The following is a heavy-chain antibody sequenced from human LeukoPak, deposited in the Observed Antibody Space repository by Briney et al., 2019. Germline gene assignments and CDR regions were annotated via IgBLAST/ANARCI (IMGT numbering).Heavy chain of an antibody. CDR2: IDPNSGGT. J-gene: IGHJ5*02. CDR3: ARTPDYSVTT. Sequence: ASVKVSCTVSGYTFTAYYMHWVRQAPGQGLEWMGRIDPNSGGTIYVHKFQGRVAMTRDTSISTAYMELSRLTSDDTAVYYCARTPDYSVTTWGQGALVTVSS. V-gene: IGHV1-2*02. CDR1: GYTFTAYY. D-gene: IGHD4-11*01.